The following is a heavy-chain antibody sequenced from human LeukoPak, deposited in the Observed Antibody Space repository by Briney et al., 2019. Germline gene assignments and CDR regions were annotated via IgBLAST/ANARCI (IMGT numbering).Heavy chain of an antibody. Sequence: GGSLRPSCAASGFTFDDYGMSWVRQAPGKGLEWVSGINWNGGSTGYADSVKGRFTISRDNAKNSLYLQMNSLRAEDTALYYCAREYSSGWDYYMDVWGKGTTGTVSS. V-gene: IGHV3-20*04. CDR2: INWNGGST. J-gene: IGHJ6*03. D-gene: IGHD6-19*01. CDR3: AREYSSGWDYYMDV. CDR1: GFTFDDYG.